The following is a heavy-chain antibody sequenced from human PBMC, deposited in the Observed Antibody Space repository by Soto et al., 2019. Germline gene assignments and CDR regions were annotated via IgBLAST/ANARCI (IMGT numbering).Heavy chain of an antibody. D-gene: IGHD3-3*01. Sequence: PGGSLRLSCAVAGFTFSSYWMSWVRQAPGKGLEWVANIKQDGSEKYYVDSVKGRFTISRDNAKNSLFLQMDSLRAEDTAVYYCASHTIFGVAMDYWGQGSLVTVSS. CDR2: IKQDGSEK. CDR3: ASHTIFGVAMDY. V-gene: IGHV3-7*01. J-gene: IGHJ4*02. CDR1: GFTFSSYW.